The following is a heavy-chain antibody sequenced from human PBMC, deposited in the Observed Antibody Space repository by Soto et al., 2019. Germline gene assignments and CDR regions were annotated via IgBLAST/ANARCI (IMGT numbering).Heavy chain of an antibody. CDR3: ARDRGSGWFVY. CDR1: GYTFASYG. D-gene: IGHD6-19*01. Sequence: QVQLVQSGAEVKKPGASVKVSCKASGYTFASYGISWVRQAPGQGLQWMGWISAYNGNTNYAQKLQVRVTLTTDTSTNTAYMELRSLRSDDTAVYYGARDRGSGWFVYRGQGTRVTVSS. J-gene: IGHJ4*02. V-gene: IGHV1-18*01. CDR2: ISAYNGNT.